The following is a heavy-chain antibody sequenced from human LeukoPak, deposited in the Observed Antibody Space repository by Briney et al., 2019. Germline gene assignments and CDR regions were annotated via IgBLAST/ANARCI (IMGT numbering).Heavy chain of an antibody. J-gene: IGHJ5*02. V-gene: IGHV1-2*02. CDR3: ARDYGSGSYYLDWFDP. D-gene: IGHD3-10*01. CDR2: INPNSGGT. CDR1: GYTFTGYY. Sequence: GASVKVSCKASGYTFTGYYMHWVRQAPGQGLEWMGWINPNSGGTNYAQKFQGRVTMTRDTSISTAYMELSRLRSDDTAVYYCARDYGSGSYYLDWFDPWGQGTLVTVS.